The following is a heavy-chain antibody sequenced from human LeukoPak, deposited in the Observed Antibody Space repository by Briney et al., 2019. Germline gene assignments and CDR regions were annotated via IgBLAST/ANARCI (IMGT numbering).Heavy chain of an antibody. CDR1: GFTFSSYW. CDR3: SREWGDGYSFDY. V-gene: IGHV3-74*01. CDR2: ISSDGSST. Sequence: GGSLRLSCVASGFTFSSYWMHWVRQAPGKGLGWVSRISSDGSSTSYADSVKGRFTISRDNSKNTLYLQMNSLRAEDTAVYYCSREWGDGYSFDYWGQGTLVTVSS. D-gene: IGHD5-24*01. J-gene: IGHJ4*02.